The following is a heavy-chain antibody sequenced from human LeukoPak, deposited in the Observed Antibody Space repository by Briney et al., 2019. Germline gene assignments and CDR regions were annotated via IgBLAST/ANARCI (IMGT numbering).Heavy chain of an antibody. CDR3: ARDAYYYDQVGAFDI. V-gene: IGHV3-66*02. D-gene: IGHD3-22*01. CDR2: IYSGGST. Sequence: GGSLRLSCAASGFTVSSNYMSWVRQAPGKGLEWVSVIYSGGSTYYADSVKGRFTISRDNSKNTLYLQMNSLRAEDTAVYYCARDAYYYDQVGAFDIWGQGTVVTVSS. J-gene: IGHJ3*02. CDR1: GFTVSSNY.